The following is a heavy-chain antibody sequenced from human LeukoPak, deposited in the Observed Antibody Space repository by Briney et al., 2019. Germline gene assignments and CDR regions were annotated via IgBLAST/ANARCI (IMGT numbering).Heavy chain of an antibody. CDR1: GFTVSSNY. V-gene: IGHV3-74*01. J-gene: IGHJ1*01. Sequence: TGGSLRLSCAASGFTVSSNYMSWVRQAPGKGLVWVSRINTDGSSTSYADSVKGRFTISRDNAKNTVYLQMNSLRAEDTAVYYCARGGSVSCHHWGQGTLVTVSS. CDR3: ARGGSVSCHH. D-gene: IGHD2-2*01. CDR2: INTDGSST.